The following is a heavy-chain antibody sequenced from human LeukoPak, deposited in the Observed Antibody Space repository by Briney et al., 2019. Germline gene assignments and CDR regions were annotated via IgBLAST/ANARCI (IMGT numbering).Heavy chain of an antibody. D-gene: IGHD3-3*01. V-gene: IGHV3-30-3*01. Sequence: PGGSLRLSCAASGFTFSSYAMHWVRQAPGKGLEWVAVISYDGSNKYYADSVKGRFTISRDNSKNTLYLQMNSLRAEDTAVYYCARGSPGFLEWLGDYWGQGTLVTVSS. CDR1: GFTFSSYA. J-gene: IGHJ4*02. CDR2: ISYDGSNK. CDR3: ARGSPGFLEWLGDY.